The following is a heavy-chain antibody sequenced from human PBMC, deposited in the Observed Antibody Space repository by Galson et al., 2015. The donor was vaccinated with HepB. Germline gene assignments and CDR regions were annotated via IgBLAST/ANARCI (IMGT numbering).Heavy chain of an antibody. CDR2: ISYDGSNK. Sequence: SLRLSCAASGFTFSSYAMHWVRQAPGKGLEWVAVISYDGSNKYYADSVKGRFTISRDNSKNTLYLQMNSLRAEDTAVYYCARESTGYYYGSGMEKYLGYWGQGTLVTVSS. D-gene: IGHD3-10*01. J-gene: IGHJ4*02. V-gene: IGHV3-30*04. CDR3: ARESTGYYYGSGMEKYLGY. CDR1: GFTFSSYA.